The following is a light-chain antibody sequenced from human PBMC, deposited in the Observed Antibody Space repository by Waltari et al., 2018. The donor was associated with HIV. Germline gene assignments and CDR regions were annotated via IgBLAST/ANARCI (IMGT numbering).Light chain of an antibody. Sequence: QSALTQPRSVSGSPAQSVTISCTGTSSDVGAYNYVSWYQPHPNKAPKRLIYDVNKRPSGVSDRLSCSKSRNTASLTISGLQAEDEADYYCCSYADTYFVLFGGLTKLTVL. CDR3: CSYADTYFVL. V-gene: IGLV2-11*01. CDR1: SSDVGAYNY. CDR2: DVN. J-gene: IGLJ2*01.